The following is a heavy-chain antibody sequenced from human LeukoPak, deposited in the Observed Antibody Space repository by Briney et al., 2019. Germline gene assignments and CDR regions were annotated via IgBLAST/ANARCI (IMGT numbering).Heavy chain of an antibody. CDR3: AKGRVPYNWNPIDAFDI. D-gene: IGHD1-20*01. J-gene: IGHJ3*02. V-gene: IGHV3-30*02. CDR1: GFTFSTYA. Sequence: GGSLRLSCAASGFTFSTYAMHWVRQAPGKGLEWVTFIRYDGSNKYYADSVKGRFTISRDNSRNTLYLQVNSLGAEDTAMYYCAKGRVPYNWNPIDAFDIWGQGTMVTVSS. CDR2: IRYDGSNK.